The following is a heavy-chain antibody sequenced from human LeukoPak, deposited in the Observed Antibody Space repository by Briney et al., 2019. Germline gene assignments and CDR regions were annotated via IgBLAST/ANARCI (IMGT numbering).Heavy chain of an antibody. D-gene: IGHD2-2*01. CDR1: GYSFANYW. CDR3: ARRARYCSSTTCWFDAFDI. J-gene: IGHJ3*02. Sequence: PGESLKISCQGSGYSFANYWIAWVRQMPGKGLEWMGAIFPGDSDTRYSPSFQGQVTISADKSISTAYLQWSSLKASDTAMYYCARRARYCSSTTCWFDAFDIWGQGTMVTVSS. CDR2: IFPGDSDT. V-gene: IGHV5-51*01.